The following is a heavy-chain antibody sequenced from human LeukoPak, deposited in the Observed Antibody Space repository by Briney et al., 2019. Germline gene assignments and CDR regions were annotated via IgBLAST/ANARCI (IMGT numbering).Heavy chain of an antibody. D-gene: IGHD2-21*02. CDR3: ARLVTAITKGYFDY. J-gene: IGHJ4*02. V-gene: IGHV4-59*08. CDR1: SDSISGYY. CDR2: IYYSGNT. Sequence: SETLSLTCSVSSDSISGYYWSWLRQPPGKGLEWIGYIYYSGNTYYNPSLKSRVTISVGTSKNQFSLKLSSVTAADTAVYYCARLVTAITKGYFDYWGQGTLVTVSS.